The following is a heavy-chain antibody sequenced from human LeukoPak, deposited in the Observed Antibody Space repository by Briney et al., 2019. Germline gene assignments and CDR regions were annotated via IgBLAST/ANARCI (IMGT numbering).Heavy chain of an antibody. J-gene: IGHJ4*02. D-gene: IGHD3-22*01. Sequence: HTGGSLRLSCAASGFTVSSNYMSWVRQAPGKGLEWVSVIYSGGSTYYADSVKGRLTISRDNSKNTLYLQMNGLRVEDTAVYYCAITRSDYYDTRGSPAWGQGTLVTVSS. CDR1: GFTVSSNY. V-gene: IGHV3-53*01. CDR2: IYSGGST. CDR3: AITRSDYYDTRGSPA.